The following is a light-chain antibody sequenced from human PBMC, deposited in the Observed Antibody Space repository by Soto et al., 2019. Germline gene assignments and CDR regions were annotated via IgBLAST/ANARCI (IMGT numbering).Light chain of an antibody. CDR1: QGISSF. V-gene: IGKV1-27*01. CDR2: GAS. Sequence: DIQMTQSPSSLSASVGDRVTITCRASQGISSFVAWYQQKPGKVPRLLISGASTLQSGVPSRFSGSGSGTDFTVTITSLQPEDVATYYCQKDSSVITFGQGTRLEIK. J-gene: IGKJ5*01. CDR3: QKDSSVIT.